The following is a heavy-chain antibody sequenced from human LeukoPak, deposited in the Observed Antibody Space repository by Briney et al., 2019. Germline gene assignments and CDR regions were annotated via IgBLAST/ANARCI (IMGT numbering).Heavy chain of an antibody. J-gene: IGHJ6*03. CDR1: GFTFSSYG. CDR3: AKDHCSSTSCFYYDYYMDV. D-gene: IGHD2-2*01. CDR2: IRYDGVNK. V-gene: IGHV3-30*02. Sequence: GGSLRLSCAASGFTFSSYGMHWVRQAPGKGLEWVTFIRYDGVNKYYADSVKGRFTISRDNSKNTLYLQMNGLRAEDTAVYYCAKDHCSSTSCFYYDYYMDVWGKGTTVTASS.